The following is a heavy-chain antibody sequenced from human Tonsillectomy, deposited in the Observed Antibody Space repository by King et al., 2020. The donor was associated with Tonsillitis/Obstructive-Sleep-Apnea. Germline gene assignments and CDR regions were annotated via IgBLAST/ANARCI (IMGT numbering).Heavy chain of an antibody. J-gene: IGHJ3*02. CDR3: ERLIVVVSYAFDI. CDR2: IKQDGSEK. Sequence: VQLVESGGGLVQPGGSLRLSCAASGFTFSSYWMSWVRQAPGKGLEWVANIKQDGSEKYYVDSVKGRFTISRDNAKNSLYLQMNSLRAEDTAVYYCERLIVVVSYAFDICGQGTMVTVSS. V-gene: IGHV3-7*01. D-gene: IGHD3-22*01. CDR1: GFTFSSYW.